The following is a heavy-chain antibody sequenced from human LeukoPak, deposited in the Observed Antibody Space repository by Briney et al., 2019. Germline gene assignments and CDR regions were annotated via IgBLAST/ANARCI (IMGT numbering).Heavy chain of an antibody. V-gene: IGHV1-46*01. Sequence: GASVKVSCKASGYTFTSYYMHWVRQAPGQGLEWMGIINPSGGSTSYAQKFQGRVTMTRDTSTSTVYMELSSLRSEDTAVYYCARANGAIFGVVITARFDYWGQGTLVTVSS. CDR2: INPSGGST. CDR1: GYTFTSYY. D-gene: IGHD3-3*01. J-gene: IGHJ4*02. CDR3: ARANGAIFGVVITARFDY.